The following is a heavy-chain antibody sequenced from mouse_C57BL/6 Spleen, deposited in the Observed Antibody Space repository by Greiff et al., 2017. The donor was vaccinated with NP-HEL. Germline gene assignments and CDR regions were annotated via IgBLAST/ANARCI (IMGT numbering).Heavy chain of an antibody. CDR1: GYTFTTYP. D-gene: IGHD4-1*02. CDR2: FHPYNDDT. Sequence: QVHVKQSGAELVKPGASVKMSCKASGYTFTTYPIEWMKQNHGKSLEWIGNFHPYNDDTKYNEKFKGKATLPVEKSSSTVYLELSRLTSDDSAVYYCARGNFNWGGYFDVWGTGTTVTVSS. CDR3: ARGNFNWGGYFDV. V-gene: IGHV1-47*01. J-gene: IGHJ1*03.